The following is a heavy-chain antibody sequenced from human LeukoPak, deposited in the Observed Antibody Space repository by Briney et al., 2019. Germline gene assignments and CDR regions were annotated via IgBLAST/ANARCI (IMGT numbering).Heavy chain of an antibody. Sequence: ASVKVSCKASGYTFTGYYMHWVRQAPGQGLEWMGWINPNSGGTNYAQKFLGRVIITRDTSISTAYMELSRLRSDDTAVYYCARAGYSSSFDYWGQGTLVTVSS. D-gene: IGHD6-19*01. CDR2: INPNSGGT. V-gene: IGHV1-2*02. CDR3: ARAGYSSSFDY. J-gene: IGHJ4*02. CDR1: GYTFTGYY.